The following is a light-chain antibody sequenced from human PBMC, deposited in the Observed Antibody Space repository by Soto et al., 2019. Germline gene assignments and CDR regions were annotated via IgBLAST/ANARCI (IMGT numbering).Light chain of an antibody. CDR3: HQYGSSPWT. CDR1: QSVSSSY. J-gene: IGKJ1*01. V-gene: IGKV3-20*01. CDR2: GAS. Sequence: EIVLTQSPGTLSLSPGERATLSCRASQSVSSSYLAWYQQKPGQAPRLLIYGASSSATGIPDRFSGSESGTDFTLSITGLEPEDFAVYSCHQYGSSPWTFGQGTKVVIK.